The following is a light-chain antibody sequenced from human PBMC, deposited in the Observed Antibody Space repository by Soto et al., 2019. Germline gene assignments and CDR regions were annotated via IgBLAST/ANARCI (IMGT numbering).Light chain of an antibody. V-gene: IGKV3-20*01. CDR1: QSVRSSN. J-gene: IGKJ1*01. CDR2: DAS. Sequence: EIVLTRSPGALSLSPGERATLSCRASQSVRSSNLAWFQQKPGQAPRLLIFDASFRATGIPDRFSGSGSGADFTLTISRLEAEDFAVYYCQHYGTSTWTLGQGTKVDIK. CDR3: QHYGTSTWT.